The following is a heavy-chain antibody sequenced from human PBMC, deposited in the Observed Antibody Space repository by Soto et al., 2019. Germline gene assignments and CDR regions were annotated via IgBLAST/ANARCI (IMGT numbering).Heavy chain of an antibody. CDR3: ARTASSGTAYRY. Sequence: ASVKVSCKASGYTFINYAIHWVRQAPGQRLEWLGWINAGSGTTKYSQKFQGRVTITRDTSATTAYMELSSLRSEDTAVYYCARTASSGTAYRYWGQGTLDTVSS. V-gene: IGHV1-3*01. D-gene: IGHD6-13*01. J-gene: IGHJ4*02. CDR2: INAGSGTT. CDR1: GYTFINYA.